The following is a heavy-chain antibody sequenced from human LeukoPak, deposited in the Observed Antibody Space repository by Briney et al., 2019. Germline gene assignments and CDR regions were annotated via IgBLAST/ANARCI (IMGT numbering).Heavy chain of an antibody. CDR3: ARDRVAMAGKAYFDY. CDR2: IHSNVDIT. CDR1: GFNFHDHA. J-gene: IGHJ4*02. V-gene: IGHV3-20*04. Sequence: GGSLGPSCAAPGFNFHDHAMSWFRQVPGKGPEWVSTIHSNVDITTYADSVKGRFTISRDNAKSSLYLQMNSLRAEDTAFYYCARDRVAMAGKAYFDYWGQGTLVTVSS. D-gene: IGHD6-19*01.